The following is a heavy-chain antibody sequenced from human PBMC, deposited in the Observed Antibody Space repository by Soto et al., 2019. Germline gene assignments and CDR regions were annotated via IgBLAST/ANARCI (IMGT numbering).Heavy chain of an antibody. J-gene: IGHJ6*02. V-gene: IGHV1-69*01. CDR1: GGSFSKYG. Sequence: QVQLVQSGAEVKMPGSSVRVSCKASGGSFSKYGISWVRQAPGQGLEWMGGIIPMFGIGNYAEKFLGRVTITADESTSTSHMELSSLRSEDTAVYVCARGYRENYLYAMDVWGQGTTVTVSS. CDR3: ARGYRENYLYAMDV. D-gene: IGHD1-26*01. CDR2: IIPMFGIG.